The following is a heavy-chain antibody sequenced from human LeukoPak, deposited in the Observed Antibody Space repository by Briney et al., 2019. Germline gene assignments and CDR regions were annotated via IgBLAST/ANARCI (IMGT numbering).Heavy chain of an antibody. J-gene: IGHJ6*02. CDR1: GGSISSGGYS. CDR2: NYHSGNT. V-gene: IGHV4-30-2*01. D-gene: IGHD3-10*01. CDR3: ARGGYGELPYYYYAMDV. Sequence: SQTLSLTCAVSGGSISSGGYSWSWMRQPPGKGLEWIGYNYHSGNTYYNPSLRSRVTISLDRSKNQFSLKLSSVTAADTAVYYCARGGYGELPYYYYAMDVWGQGTTVTVSS.